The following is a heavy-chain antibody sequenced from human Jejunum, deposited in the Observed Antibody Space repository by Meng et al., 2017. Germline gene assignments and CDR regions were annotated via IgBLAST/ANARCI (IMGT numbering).Heavy chain of an antibody. CDR3: AHRLAYSTNYNVGWFDP. Sequence: HITLKESGPTLVKPTQTLTLTCTFSGFSLSTSGVGVGWLRQPPGKALECLALIYWDDDKRYTPSLKNRLTITKDTSKNQVVLTMTNMDPVDTATYYCAHRLAYSTNYNVGWFDPWGQGTLVTVSS. V-gene: IGHV2-5*02. D-gene: IGHD6-13*01. J-gene: IGHJ5*02. CDR1: GFSLSTSGVG. CDR2: IYWDDDK.